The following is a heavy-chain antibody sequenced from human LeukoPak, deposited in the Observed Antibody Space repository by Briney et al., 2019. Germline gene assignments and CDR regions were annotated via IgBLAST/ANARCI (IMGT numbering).Heavy chain of an antibody. CDR2: IYYSGST. V-gene: IGHV4-59*08. CDR3: ARLVMARFDP. CDR1: GGSVTDNY. D-gene: IGHD2-8*01. Sequence: SQTLSLTCTVSGGSVTDNYRNWIRQSPGKGLEWIGYIYYSGSTNYTTSLKSRVTISVDTSKNQFSLKLSSVTAADTAVYYWARLVMARFDPWGEGTLVTVSS. J-gene: IGHJ5*02.